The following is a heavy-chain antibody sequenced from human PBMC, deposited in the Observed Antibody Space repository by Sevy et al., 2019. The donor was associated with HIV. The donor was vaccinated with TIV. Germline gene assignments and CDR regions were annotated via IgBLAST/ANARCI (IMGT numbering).Heavy chain of an antibody. V-gene: IGHV3-30*18. CDR1: GFTFSSYG. J-gene: IGHJ6*02. D-gene: IGHD2-21*02. Sequence: GGSLRLSCAASGFTFSSYGMHWVRQAPGKGLEWVAVISYDGSNKYYADSVKGRFTISRDNSKNTLYLQMNSLRAEETAVYYCAKVFDGGNSYYYYYGMDVWGQGTTVTVSS. CDR2: ISYDGSNK. CDR3: AKVFDGGNSYYYYYGMDV.